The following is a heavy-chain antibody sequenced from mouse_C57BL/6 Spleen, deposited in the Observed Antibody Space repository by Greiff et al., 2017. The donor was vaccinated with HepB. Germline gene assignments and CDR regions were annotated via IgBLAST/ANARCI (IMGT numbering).Heavy chain of an antibody. J-gene: IGHJ2*01. CDR2: INPSTGGT. Sequence: EVQIQQSGPELVKPGASVKISCKASGYSFTGYYMNWVKQSPEKSLEWIGEINPSTGGTTYNQKFKAKATLTVDKSSSTAYMQLKSLTSEDSAVYYCARSDSRRSVYFDYWGQGTTLTVSS. CDR1: GYSFTGYY. CDR3: ARSDSRRSVYFDY. V-gene: IGHV1-42*01. D-gene: IGHD1-1*01.